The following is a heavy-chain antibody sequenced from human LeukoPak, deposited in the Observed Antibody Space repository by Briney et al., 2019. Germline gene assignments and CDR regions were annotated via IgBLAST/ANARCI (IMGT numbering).Heavy chain of an antibody. CDR1: GFTFSSYW. D-gene: IGHD3-10*01. J-gene: IGHJ5*02. CDR2: INSDGSST. V-gene: IGHV3-74*03. Sequence: GGSLRLSCAASGFTFSSYWMHWVRQAPGKGLVWVSRINSDGSSTTYADSVKGRFTISRDNAKNTLYLQMNSLRAEDTAVYYCAILVRGASYNWFDPWGQGTLVTVSS. CDR3: AILVRGASYNWFDP.